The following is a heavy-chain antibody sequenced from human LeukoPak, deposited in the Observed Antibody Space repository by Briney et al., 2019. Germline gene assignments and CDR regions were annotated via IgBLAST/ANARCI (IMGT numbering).Heavy chain of an antibody. CDR3: ASGYDFSSGSKRGFDY. CDR1: GFTFSNYG. V-gene: IGHV3-48*01. D-gene: IGHD3-3*01. J-gene: IGHJ4*02. CDR2: ISSGGSDI. Sequence: GGSLRLSCAASGFTFSNYGMNWVRQAPGKWLEWVSYISSGGSDIYYADSVKGRFTISRDSAKRSVFLQMNSLTAEDSALHYCASGYDFSSGSKRGFDYWGQGTLVTVSS.